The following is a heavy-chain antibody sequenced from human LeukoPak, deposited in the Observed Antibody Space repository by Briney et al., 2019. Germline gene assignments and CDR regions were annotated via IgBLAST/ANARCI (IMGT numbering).Heavy chain of an antibody. J-gene: IGHJ4*02. CDR1: GGSISSYY. CDR2: IYTSGST. CDR3: ARERPMVRGVIITDSFDY. D-gene: IGHD3-10*01. Sequence: SETLSLTCTVSGGSISSYYWSWIRQPPGKGLEWIGRIYTSGSTNYNPSLKSRVTMSVDTSKNQFSLKLSSVTAADTAVYYCARERPMVRGVIITDSFDYWGQGTLVTVSS. V-gene: IGHV4-4*07.